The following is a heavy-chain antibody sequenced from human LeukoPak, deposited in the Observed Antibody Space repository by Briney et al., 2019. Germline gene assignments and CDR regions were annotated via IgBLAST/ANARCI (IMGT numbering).Heavy chain of an antibody. D-gene: IGHD3-10*01. Sequence: GGSLRLACAASGFTFTEYYMSWIRQAPGKGPEWISYTSSFDGTVNYAESVKGRFTVSGDNAKSLLYLQMSSLRDEDTAVYYCARDRFGVFDYWGQGTLVSVSS. CDR3: ARDRFGVFDY. CDR2: TSSFDGTV. V-gene: IGHV3-11*01. CDR1: GFTFTEYY. J-gene: IGHJ4*02.